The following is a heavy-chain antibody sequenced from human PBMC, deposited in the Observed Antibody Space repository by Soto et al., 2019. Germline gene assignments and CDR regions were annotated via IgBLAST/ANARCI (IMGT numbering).Heavy chain of an antibody. D-gene: IGHD4-17*01. CDR1: GGAITSSSYF. CDR2: IYYNGRT. Sequence: SETLSLTCTVSGGAITSSSYFWSWIRQSPGRGLEYIGYIYYNGRTNYNPSLQSRVTISVDTSTSKFSLNLTSVTAGDTAVYYCARMSRTVNYWGQGTQVTVYS. V-gene: IGHV4-61*01. CDR3: ARMSRTVNY. J-gene: IGHJ4*02.